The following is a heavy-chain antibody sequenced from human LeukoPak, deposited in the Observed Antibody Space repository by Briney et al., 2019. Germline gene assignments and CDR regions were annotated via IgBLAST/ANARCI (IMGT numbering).Heavy chain of an antibody. CDR1: GFTFISSA. CDR2: VRSKVNSYVT. V-gene: IGHV3-73*01. Sequence: GGFPRLAGAASGFTFISSAMHWVRLASGKGLGWVARVRSKVNSYVTAYAASVKVRSTISREDSKNTAYLQMTSLKTEDTVVYYCTRHGGGDGNNSAWGQGTLVTVSS. CDR3: TRHGGGDGNNSA. J-gene: IGHJ5*02. D-gene: IGHD5-24*01.